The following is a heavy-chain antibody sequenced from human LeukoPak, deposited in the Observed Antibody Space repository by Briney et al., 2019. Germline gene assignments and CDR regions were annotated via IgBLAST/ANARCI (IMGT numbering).Heavy chain of an antibody. V-gene: IGHV4-4*07. CDR1: GGSISSYY. D-gene: IGHD3-22*01. Sequence: KPSETLSLTCTVSGGSISSYYWSWIRQPAGKRLEWIGRISTSGSTNSNPSLKSRVTMSLDTSKNQFSLNLSSVTATDTAAYYCARSSSGYLLFDYWGQGTLVTVSS. CDR2: ISTSGST. J-gene: IGHJ4*02. CDR3: ARSSSGYLLFDY.